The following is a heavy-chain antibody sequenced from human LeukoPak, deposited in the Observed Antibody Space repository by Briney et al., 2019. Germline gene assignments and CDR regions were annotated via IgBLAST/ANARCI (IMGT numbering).Heavy chain of an antibody. V-gene: IGHV3-23*01. CDR1: GFTFSSYA. Sequence: GGSLRLSCAASGFTFSSYAMSWVRQAPGKGLEWVSGISGSGDNTYYADSVKGRFTISRDNSKNTLYVQVNSLGTEDTAAYYCARAGRGMATVFDYWGQGTLVTVSS. CDR2: ISGSGDNT. D-gene: IGHD5-24*01. CDR3: ARAGRGMATVFDY. J-gene: IGHJ4*02.